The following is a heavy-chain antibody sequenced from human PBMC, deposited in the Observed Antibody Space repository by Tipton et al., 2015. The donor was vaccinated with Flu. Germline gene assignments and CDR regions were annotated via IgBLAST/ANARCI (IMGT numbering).Heavy chain of an antibody. CDR2: IYPSGNT. Sequence: TLSLTCTVSGGSLSSYFWSWIQQPAGKGLEWIGRIYPSGNTNYNPSLQSRVTMSVDTSRNQFSLSLTSVTAADAAIYYCARSGSYHHYYFDLWGRGTLVSVSS. D-gene: IGHD1-26*01. J-gene: IGHJ2*01. V-gene: IGHV4-4*07. CDR3: ARSGSYHHYYFDL. CDR1: GGSLSSYF.